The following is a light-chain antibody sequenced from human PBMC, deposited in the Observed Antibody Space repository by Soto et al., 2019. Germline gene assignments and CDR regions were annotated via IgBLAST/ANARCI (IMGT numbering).Light chain of an antibody. CDR2: EVS. CDR3: SSYTSRSTYV. V-gene: IGLV2-14*01. Sequence: QSALTQPASVSGSPGQSITISCTGTSSDVGAYNSVSWYQQHPGKAPKLMIYEVSNRASGVSDRFSASKSGNTASLTISGLQPGDEADYHCSSYTSRSTYVFGTRTKVTVL. J-gene: IGLJ1*01. CDR1: SSDVGAYNS.